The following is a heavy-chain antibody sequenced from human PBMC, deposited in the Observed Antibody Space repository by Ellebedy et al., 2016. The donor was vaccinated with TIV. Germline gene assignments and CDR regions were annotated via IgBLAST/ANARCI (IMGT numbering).Heavy chain of an antibody. CDR3: VRAFWTEHY. D-gene: IGHD1-1*01. J-gene: IGHJ4*02. Sequence: GESLKISCAASGFTFRNYWMHWVRQAPGKGPLWVARINSDGSNTTYADSVKGRFTISRDNTKNMLYLQMNSLRAEDTAVYYCVRAFWTEHYWGQGTQVTVSS. V-gene: IGHV3-74*03. CDR1: GFTFRNYW. CDR2: INSDGSNT.